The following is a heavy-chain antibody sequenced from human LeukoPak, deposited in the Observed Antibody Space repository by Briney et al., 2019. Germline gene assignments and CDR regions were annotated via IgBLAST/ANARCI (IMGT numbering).Heavy chain of an antibody. CDR3: ASGAKHTSGYPYYFDY. CDR2: TYYKSAWYN. V-gene: IGHV6-1*01. Sequence: SQTLSLTCAITGDSVSRDSIAWNWIRQSPSRGLECLGRTYYKSAWYNDYAVSVKGRIIINPDTSKNQFSLQLNSVTPEDTAVYYCASGAKHTSGYPYYFDYWRQGTLVTVSS. CDR1: GDSVSRDSIA. J-gene: IGHJ4*02. D-gene: IGHD3-22*01.